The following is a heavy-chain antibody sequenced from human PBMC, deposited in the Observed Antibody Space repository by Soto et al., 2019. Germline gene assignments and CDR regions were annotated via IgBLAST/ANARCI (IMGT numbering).Heavy chain of an antibody. CDR2: TYTSGTT. CDR1: GDSISNYY. J-gene: IGHJ4*02. Sequence: SETLSLTCPVSGDSISNYYWSCIRQPAGKGLQWIGRTYTSGTTTYNPSLKNRGTMSVDTSKNQLSLKLNSVTAADTALYYCARDGGSGCPRCFDYGGQGTLVTVSS. V-gene: IGHV4-4*07. D-gene: IGHD6-19*01. CDR3: ARDGGSGCPRCFDY.